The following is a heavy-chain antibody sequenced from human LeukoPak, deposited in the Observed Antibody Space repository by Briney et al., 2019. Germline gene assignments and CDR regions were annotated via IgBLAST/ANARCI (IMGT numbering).Heavy chain of an antibody. CDR2: ISYDGSNK. Sequence: GGSLRLSCAASGFTFSSYWMHWVRQAPGKGLEWVAVISYDGSNKYYADSVKGRFTISRDNSKNTLYLQMNSLRAEDTAVYYCAKTLGLYSSGWYGDYWGQGTLVTVSS. V-gene: IGHV3-30*18. D-gene: IGHD6-19*01. J-gene: IGHJ4*02. CDR3: AKTLGLYSSGWYGDY. CDR1: GFTFSSYW.